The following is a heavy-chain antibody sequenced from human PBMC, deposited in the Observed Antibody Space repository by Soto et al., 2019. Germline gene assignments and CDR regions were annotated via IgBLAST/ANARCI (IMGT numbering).Heavy chain of an antibody. Sequence: QVQLQESGPGLVKPSETLSLTCTVSGGSISSYYWSWIRQSPGKGLEWIGHIYYSGSTNYNPSLKGRVTVSVDTSKNPFPLKLCSVTAADTAVYYCASRRAAAATLDYWGQGTLVTVSS. CDR3: ASRRAAAATLDY. J-gene: IGHJ4*02. CDR2: IYYSGST. CDR1: GGSISSYY. D-gene: IGHD6-13*01. V-gene: IGHV4-59*08.